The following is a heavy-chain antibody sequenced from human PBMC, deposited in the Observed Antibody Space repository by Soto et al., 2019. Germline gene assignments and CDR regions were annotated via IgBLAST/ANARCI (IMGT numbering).Heavy chain of an antibody. J-gene: IGHJ6*02. D-gene: IGHD2-21*02. Sequence: SETRSLTCTVSGGSISRYYWSWIRQPPGKGLEWIGYLYNTGSTIYNPSLESRVTISVDTSKNQFSLNLNSVTAADTAVYYCARDLWGYCGTDCYPLDVWGPGTTVTVS. CDR1: GGSISRYY. CDR3: ARDLWGYCGTDCYPLDV. CDR2: LYNTGST. V-gene: IGHV4-59*01.